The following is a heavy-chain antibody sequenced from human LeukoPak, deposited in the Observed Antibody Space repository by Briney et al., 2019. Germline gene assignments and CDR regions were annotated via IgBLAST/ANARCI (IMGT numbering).Heavy chain of an antibody. D-gene: IGHD4-11*01. CDR2: IYYSGST. CDR3: ARGATTVTTKHYYGMDV. Sequence: SETLSLTCTVSGGSISSGGYYWSWIRQHPGKGLEWIGCIYYSGSTYYNPSLKSRVTISVDTSKNQFSLKLSSVTAADTAVYYCARGATTVTTKHYYGMDVWGQGTTATVSS. J-gene: IGHJ6*02. CDR1: GGSISSGGYY. V-gene: IGHV4-31*03.